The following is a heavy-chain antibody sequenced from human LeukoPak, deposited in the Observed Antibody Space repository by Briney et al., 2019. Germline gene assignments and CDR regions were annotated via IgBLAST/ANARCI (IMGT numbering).Heavy chain of an antibody. CDR2: VTASGENT. Sequence: GGSLRLSCAASGFTFTNYAMSWVRQAPGKGLQWVSGVTASGENTYYADSVTGRFTISRDNSKNTPYLQMNSLRAEDTAVYYCAKDISRLVGYYFDYWGQGTLVTVSS. V-gene: IGHV3-23*01. D-gene: IGHD1-26*01. J-gene: IGHJ4*02. CDR1: GFTFTNYA. CDR3: AKDISRLVGYYFDY.